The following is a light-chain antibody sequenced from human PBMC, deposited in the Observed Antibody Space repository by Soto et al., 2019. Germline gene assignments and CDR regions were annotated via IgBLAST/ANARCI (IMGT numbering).Light chain of an antibody. CDR2: DVS. V-gene: IGLV2-14*03. J-gene: IGLJ3*02. Sequence: QSALTQPASVSGSPGQSITISCTGTSSDVGGYDYVSWYQQHPGKAPKLMIYDVSDRPSGISNRFSGSKSGNTASLTISGLPAEDEADYFCSSYSTSNTPVVFGGGTKLTVL. CDR1: SSDVGGYDY. CDR3: SSYSTSNTPVV.